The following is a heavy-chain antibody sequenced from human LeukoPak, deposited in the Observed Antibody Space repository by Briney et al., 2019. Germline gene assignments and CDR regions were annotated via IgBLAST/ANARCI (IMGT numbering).Heavy chain of an antibody. CDR1: GFTFSSYS. D-gene: IGHD2-2*01. CDR2: ISSSGSYI. V-gene: IGHV3-21*04. J-gene: IGHJ4*02. Sequence: GGSLRLSCAASGFTFSSYSMNWVRQAPGKGLEWVSSISSSGSYIYYADSVKGRFIISRDNPKNTLYLQMSSLRAEDTAIYYCAKDQADCSRTSCYERGFDYWGQGSLVTVSS. CDR3: AKDQADCSRTSCYERGFDY.